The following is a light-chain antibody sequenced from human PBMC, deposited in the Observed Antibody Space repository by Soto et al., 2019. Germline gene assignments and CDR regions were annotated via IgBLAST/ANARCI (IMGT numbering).Light chain of an antibody. CDR3: SSHAGSSVV. CDR2: DVT. CDR1: SSDVGGYNY. V-gene: IGLV2-11*01. Sequence: QSALTQPRSVSGSPGQSVTISCTGTSSDVGGYNYVSWYQQHPDKAPKLMIYDVTTRPSGVPDRFSGSKSGNTASLTISGLQAEDEADYYCSSHAGSSVVFGTGTKVTVL. J-gene: IGLJ1*01.